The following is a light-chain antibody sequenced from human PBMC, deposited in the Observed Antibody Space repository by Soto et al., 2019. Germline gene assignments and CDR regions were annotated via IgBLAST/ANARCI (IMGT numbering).Light chain of an antibody. CDR2: DAY. V-gene: IGKV3-15*01. Sequence: EIVITQSPATLSVSPGERVTLSCRASQGVGSTLAWYRQQPGQAPRLLIYDAYIRASGVPARFSGSGSGTEFTLTISGLQSEDFAVYFCQHYKTWPLAFGGGTKVDIK. J-gene: IGKJ4*01. CDR1: QGVGST. CDR3: QHYKTWPLA.